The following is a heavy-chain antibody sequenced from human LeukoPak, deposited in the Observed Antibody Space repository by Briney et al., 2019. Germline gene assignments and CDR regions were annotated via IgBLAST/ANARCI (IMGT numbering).Heavy chain of an antibody. CDR1: GFTFSSCA. V-gene: IGHV3-23*01. D-gene: IGHD6-19*01. Sequence: HSGGSLRLSCAASGFTFSSCAMSWVRQAPGKGLEWVSAISGSGGSTYYADSVKGRFTISRDNSKNTLYLQMNSLRAEDTAVYYCAKGQNRGAVAGLDYWGQGTLVTVSS. CDR2: ISGSGGST. J-gene: IGHJ4*02. CDR3: AKGQNRGAVAGLDY.